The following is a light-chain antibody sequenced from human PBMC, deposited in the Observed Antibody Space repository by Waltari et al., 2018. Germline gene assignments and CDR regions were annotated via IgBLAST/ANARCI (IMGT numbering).Light chain of an antibody. V-gene: IGLV2-11*01. J-gene: IGLJ1*01. Sequence: QSVLTQPPSVSGSPGHSVTISCTGTSSDVAGYDFVSWYQQDPGKAPKLLIFDVTKRPSGVPSRFSASKSGNTASLTISGLQAEDEADYYCCSYAVTSSSYVFGGGTKVIV. CDR1: SSDVAGYDF. CDR2: DVT. CDR3: CSYAVTSSSYV.